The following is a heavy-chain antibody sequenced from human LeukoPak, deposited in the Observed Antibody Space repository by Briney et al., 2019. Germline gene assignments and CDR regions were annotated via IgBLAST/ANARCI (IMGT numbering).Heavy chain of an antibody. CDR3: AKDLLTRSSSRGSLD. CDR2: ISGSGGST. J-gene: IGHJ4*02. CDR1: GFTFSSYA. Sequence: GGSLRLSCAASGFTFSSYAMSWVRQAPGRGLEWVSAISGSGGSTYYADSVKGRFTISRDNSKNTLYLQMNSLRAEDTAVYYCAKDLLTRSSSRGSLDWGQGTLVTVSS. D-gene: IGHD6-6*01. V-gene: IGHV3-23*01.